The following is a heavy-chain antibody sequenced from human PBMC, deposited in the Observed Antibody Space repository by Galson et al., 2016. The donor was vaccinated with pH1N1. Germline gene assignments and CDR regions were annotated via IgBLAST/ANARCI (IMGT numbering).Heavy chain of an antibody. CDR2: INWKGSST. CDR3: VRAFHSNSWYYFVY. V-gene: IGHV3-20*04. Sequence: SLRLSCAASGFIFDDYGMSWVRQVPGKGLEWVSGINWKGSSTEYADSVKGRFTISRDNAKSSVFLQMNSLSAEDTALYYCVRAFHSNSWYYFVYWGQGTLVAVSS. CDR1: GFIFDDYG. D-gene: IGHD6-13*01. J-gene: IGHJ4*02.